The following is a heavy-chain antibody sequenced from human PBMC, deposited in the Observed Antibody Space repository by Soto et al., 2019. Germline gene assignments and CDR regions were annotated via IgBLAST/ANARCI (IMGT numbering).Heavy chain of an antibody. CDR1: GFTFSSYA. Sequence: SGGSLRLSCAASGFTFSSYAMHWVRQAPGKGLEWVAVISYDGSNKYYADSVKGRFTISRDNSKNTLYLQMNSLRAEDTAVYYCARGIGYLPPHLVSVLDYWGQGTLVTVSS. CDR2: ISYDGSNK. J-gene: IGHJ4*02. D-gene: IGHD1-1*01. CDR3: ARGIGYLPPHLVSVLDY. V-gene: IGHV3-30-3*01.